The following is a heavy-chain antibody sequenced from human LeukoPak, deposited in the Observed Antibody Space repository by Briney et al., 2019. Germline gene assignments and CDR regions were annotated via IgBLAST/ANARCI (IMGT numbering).Heavy chain of an antibody. CDR3: ARDRGYFIFDY. Sequence: WIGSMHHSGSTYYNPSLKSRVTMSTDTSKSQFSLKLSSVTAADTAVYYCARDRGYFIFDYWGQGTLVTVSS. CDR2: MHHSGST. J-gene: IGHJ4*02. D-gene: IGHD3-22*01. V-gene: IGHV4-38-2*02.